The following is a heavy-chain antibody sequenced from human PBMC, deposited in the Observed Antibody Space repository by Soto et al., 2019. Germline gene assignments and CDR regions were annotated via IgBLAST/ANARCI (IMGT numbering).Heavy chain of an antibody. J-gene: IGHJ4*02. CDR1: GCPLRRYF. CDR3: ARRVDYVWGSYRYSPYFDY. V-gene: IGHV4-59*08. Sequence: SGAPSLTRTFSGCPLRRYFWSWVPPPPGEGLEWIGYIYYSGSTNYNPSLKSRVTISVDTSKNQFSLKLSSVTAADTAVYYCARRVDYVWGSYRYSPYFDYWGQGTLVTVSS. D-gene: IGHD3-16*02. CDR2: IYYSGST.